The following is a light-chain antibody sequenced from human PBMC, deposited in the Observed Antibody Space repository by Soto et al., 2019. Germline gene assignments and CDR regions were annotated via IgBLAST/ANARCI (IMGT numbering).Light chain of an antibody. CDR3: CSYAGTYTLV. Sequence: QSALTQPRSVSGSPVQSVTISCTGSSSDVGGYDFVSWYQQHPGKAPKLMISDVSERPSGVPARFSGSKSANTASLTISGLQAEDEADYYCCSYAGTYTLVFGGGTKLTVL. J-gene: IGLJ3*02. CDR2: DVS. CDR1: SSDVGGYDF. V-gene: IGLV2-11*01.